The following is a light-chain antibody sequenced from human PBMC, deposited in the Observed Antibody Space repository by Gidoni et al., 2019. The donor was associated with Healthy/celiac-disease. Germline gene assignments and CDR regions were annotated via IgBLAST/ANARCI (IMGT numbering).Light chain of an antibody. CDR1: QGNSSY. V-gene: IGKV1-8*01. CDR3: QQYYSYPWR. J-gene: IGKJ1*01. CDR2: AAS. Sequence: LRMTQSPSSFSASTGDRVTITCRASQGNSSYLHWYQKKPGKAPKLLSYAASTLQSGVPSRFSGSGSGTDFTLTISCLQSEDFATYYCQQYYSYPWRFGQGTKVEIK.